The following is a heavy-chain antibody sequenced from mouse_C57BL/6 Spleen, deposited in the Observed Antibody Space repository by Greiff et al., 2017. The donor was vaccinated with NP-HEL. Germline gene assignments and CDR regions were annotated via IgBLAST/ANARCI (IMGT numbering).Heavy chain of an antibody. Sequence: EVQLQQSGPELVKPGASVKISCKASGYSFTGYYMNWVKQSPEKSLEWIGEINPSTGGTTYNQKFKAKATLTVDKSSSTAYMQLKSLTSEDSAVYDCARSDDSPFDYWGQGTTLTVSS. CDR2: INPSTGGT. CDR1: GYSFTGYY. V-gene: IGHV1-42*01. D-gene: IGHD2-4*01. J-gene: IGHJ2*01. CDR3: ARSDDSPFDY.